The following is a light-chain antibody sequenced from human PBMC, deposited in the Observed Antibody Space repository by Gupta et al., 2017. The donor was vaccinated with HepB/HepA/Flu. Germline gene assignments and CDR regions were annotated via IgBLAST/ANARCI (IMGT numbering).Light chain of an antibody. CDR2: WAS. J-gene: IGKJ3*01. V-gene: IGKV4-1*01. Sequence: TVITQSPHPLVLSLSERATINCRSSQSVLYSSNNKNYLAWYQQKPGQPPKLLIYWASTRESGVPDRFSGSGSGTDFTLTISSLQAEDVAVYYCQQYYSIPFTFGPGTKVDIK. CDR1: QSVLYSSNNKNY. CDR3: QQYYSIPFT.